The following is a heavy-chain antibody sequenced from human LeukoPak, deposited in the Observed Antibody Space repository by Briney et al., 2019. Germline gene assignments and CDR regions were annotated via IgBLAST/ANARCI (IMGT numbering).Heavy chain of an antibody. CDR3: RSSGYYRADASDI. V-gene: IGHV3-9*01. CDR2: ISWHSGSI. CDR1: GFTFDDYA. J-gene: IGHJ3*02. D-gene: IGHD3-22*01. Sequence: GRSLRLSCAASGFTFDDYAMHWVRHAPGKGMEWVSFISWHSGSIGYAASVKVPFTISRDNADNSLYLQMNSLRAEDTALYYCRSSGYYRADASDIWGQGTMVTVSS.